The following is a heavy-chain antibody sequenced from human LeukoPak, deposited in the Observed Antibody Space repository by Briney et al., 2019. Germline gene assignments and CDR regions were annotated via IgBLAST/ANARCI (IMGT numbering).Heavy chain of an antibody. J-gene: IGHJ4*02. CDR3: ARENDRYGRIDY. CDR1: GGSISSSSYY. Sequence: SSETLSLTCTVSGGSISSSSYYWGWIRQPPGKGLEWIGSIYYSGSTYYNPSLKSRVTISVDTSKNQLSLRLSSVTAADTAVYYCARENDRYGRIDYWGQGNLVTVSS. CDR2: IYYSGST. V-gene: IGHV4-39*07. D-gene: IGHD5-18*01.